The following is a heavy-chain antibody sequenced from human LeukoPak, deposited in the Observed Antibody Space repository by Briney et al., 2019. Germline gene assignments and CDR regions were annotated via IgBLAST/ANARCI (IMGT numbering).Heavy chain of an antibody. J-gene: IGHJ3*02. CDR1: GGFTSPYK. Sequence: NTSETLSLTCTVSGGFTSPYKWSWIRQPPGKGLEWIGFVYNSGFTSYNPSLKSRLTISVDTSKNQFSLKLTSVTAADTAVYYCAREWSAFDTWGQGTIVTVSS. D-gene: IGHD2-8*01. V-gene: IGHV4-4*08. CDR3: AREWSAFDT. CDR2: VYNSGFT.